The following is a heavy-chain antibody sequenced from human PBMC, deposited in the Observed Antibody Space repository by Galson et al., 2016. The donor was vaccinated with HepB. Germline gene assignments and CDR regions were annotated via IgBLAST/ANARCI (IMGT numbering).Heavy chain of an antibody. Sequence: SETLSLTCSVHDESFSGYFWSWIRQPPGKGLERIGELNHGGGTDYNPSLESRVTISGETSKNQVSLKLTSVSAADTALYFCVCSTSWSTFRYLNYRVQGTLVTVSS. D-gene: IGHD2-2*01. CDR3: VCSTSWSTFRYLNY. J-gene: IGHJ4*02. CDR1: DESFSGYF. CDR2: LNHGGGT. V-gene: IGHV4-34*01.